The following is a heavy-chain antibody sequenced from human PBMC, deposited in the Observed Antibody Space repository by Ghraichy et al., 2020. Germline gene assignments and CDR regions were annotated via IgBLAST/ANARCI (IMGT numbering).Heavy chain of an antibody. J-gene: IGHJ4*02. CDR1: GFTFSSYS. Sequence: GGSLRLSCAASGFTFSSYSMNWVRQAPGKGLEWVSSISSSSSYIYYADSVKGRFTISRDNAKNSLYLQMNSLRAEDTAVYYCARDDERWLQFKGFDYWGQGTLVTVSS. CDR2: ISSSSSYI. V-gene: IGHV3-21*01. CDR3: ARDDERWLQFKGFDY. D-gene: IGHD5-24*01.